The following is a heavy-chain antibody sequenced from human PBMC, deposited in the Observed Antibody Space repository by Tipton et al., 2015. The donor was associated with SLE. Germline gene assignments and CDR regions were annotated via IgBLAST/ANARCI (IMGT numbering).Heavy chain of an antibody. CDR2: IHIGGSP. CDR3: ARGPILTGQPKWFDA. Sequence: TLSLTCSVSGVSISSDTFYWSWIRQPAGKRLGWIGYIHIGGSPHNNPSLNSRVTLSMDTSQNQFSLELTSITAADAAVYYCARGPILTGQPKWFDAWGQGTHVTVSS. V-gene: IGHV4-61*09. J-gene: IGHJ5*02. CDR1: GVSISSDTFY. D-gene: IGHD3-9*01.